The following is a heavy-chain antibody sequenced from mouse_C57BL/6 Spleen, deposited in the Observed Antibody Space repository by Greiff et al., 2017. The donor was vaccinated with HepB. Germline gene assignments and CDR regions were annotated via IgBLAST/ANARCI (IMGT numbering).Heavy chain of an antibody. V-gene: IGHV1-55*01. J-gene: IGHJ3*01. Sequence: QVQLQQPGAELVKPGASVKMSCKASGYTFTSYWITWVKQRPGQGLEWIGDIYPGSGSTNYNEKFKSKATLTVDTSSSTAYMQLSSLTSEDSAVYYCARGILDYGSSYGFAYWGQGTLVTVSA. CDR2: IYPGSGST. D-gene: IGHD1-1*01. CDR1: GYTFTSYW. CDR3: ARGILDYGSSYGFAY.